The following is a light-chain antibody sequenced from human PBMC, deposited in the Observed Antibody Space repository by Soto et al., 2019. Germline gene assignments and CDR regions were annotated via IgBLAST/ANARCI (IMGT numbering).Light chain of an antibody. J-gene: IGKJ4*01. CDR3: QHRANWPLT. V-gene: IGKV3-11*01. CDR1: RSISTY. CDR2: DAS. Sequence: ETVLTQSPATLSLSPGERATLSCMASRSISTYLAWYQQKPGQAPKLLIYDASNRATGIPARFSGSGSGTDFTLTISSLEPEDFALYYCQHRANWPLTFGGGTKVDIK.